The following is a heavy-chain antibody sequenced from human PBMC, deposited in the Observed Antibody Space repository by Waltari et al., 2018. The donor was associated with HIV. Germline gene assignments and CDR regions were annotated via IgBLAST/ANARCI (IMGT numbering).Heavy chain of an antibody. CDR2: ISGSGGST. V-gene: IGHV3-23*01. J-gene: IGHJ5*02. Sequence: EVQLLESGGGLVQPGGSLRLSCAASGFTFSSYAMSWVRQAPGQGLEWVSAISGSGGSTYYADSVKGRFTISRDNSKNTLYLQMNSLRAEDTAVYYCAKRAVSSSWGGILFSDPWGQGTLVTVSS. CDR3: AKRAVSSSWGGILFSDP. D-gene: IGHD6-13*01. CDR1: GFTFSSYA.